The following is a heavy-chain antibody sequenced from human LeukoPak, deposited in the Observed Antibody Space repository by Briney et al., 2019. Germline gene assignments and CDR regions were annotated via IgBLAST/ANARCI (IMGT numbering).Heavy chain of an antibody. D-gene: IGHD4-23*01. V-gene: IGHV3-64*01. CDR1: GLTFSNYA. J-gene: IGHJ4*02. CDR2: ISSDGVNT. Sequence: GGSLGLSCAASGLTFSNYAMLWVRQAPGKGLEYVSAISSDGVNTYYAKSLKGRFTIFRDNSKNMLYLQMGSLRVGDMGVYYCARDYGGDYWGQGTLVTVSS. CDR3: ARDYGGDY.